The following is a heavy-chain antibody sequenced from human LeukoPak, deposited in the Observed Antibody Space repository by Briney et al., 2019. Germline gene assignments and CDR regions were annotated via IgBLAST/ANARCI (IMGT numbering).Heavy chain of an antibody. CDR2: IYHSGST. CDR3: ASTGERHIFDY. Sequence: SETLSLTCTVSGYSISSGYYWGWIRQPPGKGLEWIGSIYHSGSTYYNPSLKSRVTISVDTSKNQFSLKLSSVTAADTAVYYWASTGERHIFDYWGQGTLVTVSS. V-gene: IGHV4-38-2*02. CDR1: GYSISSGYY. D-gene: IGHD1-1*01. J-gene: IGHJ4*02.